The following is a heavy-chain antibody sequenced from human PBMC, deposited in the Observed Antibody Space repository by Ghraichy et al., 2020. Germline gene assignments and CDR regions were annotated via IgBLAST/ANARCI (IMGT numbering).Heavy chain of an antibody. Sequence: GGSLRLSCAASGFTFSSYAMSWVRQAPGKGLEWVSAISGSGGSTYYADSVKGRFTISRDNSKNTLYLQMNSLRAEDTAVYYCAGRRGYSGYDFSMGYWGQGTLVTVSS. J-gene: IGHJ4*02. CDR1: GFTFSSYA. CDR2: ISGSGGST. CDR3: AGRRGYSGYDFSMGY. V-gene: IGHV3-23*01. D-gene: IGHD5-12*01.